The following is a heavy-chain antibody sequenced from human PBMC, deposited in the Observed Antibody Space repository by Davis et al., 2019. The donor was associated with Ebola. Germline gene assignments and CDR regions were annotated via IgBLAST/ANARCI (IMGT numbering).Heavy chain of an antibody. D-gene: IGHD6-6*01. J-gene: IGHJ4*02. CDR2: INSDDGTT. V-gene: IGHV3-74*01. CDR1: GFIFSSYW. Sequence: GESLKISCAGSGFIFSSYWMHWVRQAPGKGLVWVSRINSDDGTTTNADSVKGRFTISRDNAKNTLYLQMNSLRVEDTAVYYCARDKYSSSPIFDYWGQGTVVTVSS. CDR3: ARDKYSSSPIFDY.